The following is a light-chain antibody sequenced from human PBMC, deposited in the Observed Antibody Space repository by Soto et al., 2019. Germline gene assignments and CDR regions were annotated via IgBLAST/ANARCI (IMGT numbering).Light chain of an antibody. Sequence: EIVLTQSPATLSSFPGDRATLSCRASQNISSYLIWYQQKPGQAPRLLMYDASKRATGIPARFSGSGSGTDFTLTISSLEPEDFAVYYCQQRDIWPWTFGQGTKVDIK. CDR1: QNISSY. CDR3: QQRDIWPWT. J-gene: IGKJ1*01. V-gene: IGKV3-11*01. CDR2: DAS.